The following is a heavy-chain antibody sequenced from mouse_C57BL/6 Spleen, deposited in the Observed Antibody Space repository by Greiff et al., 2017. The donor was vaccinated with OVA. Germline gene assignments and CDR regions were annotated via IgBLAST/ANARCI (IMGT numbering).Heavy chain of an antibody. Sequence: VQLQQPGAELVMPGASVKLSCKASGYTFTSYWMHWVKRRPGQGLEWIGEIDPSDSYTNYNQKFKGKSTLTVDKSSSTAYMQLSSLTSEDSAVYYCARGDKEGFAYWGQGTLVTVSA. CDR2: IDPSDSYT. CDR3: ARGDKEGFAY. V-gene: IGHV1-69*01. J-gene: IGHJ3*01. CDR1: GYTFTSYW.